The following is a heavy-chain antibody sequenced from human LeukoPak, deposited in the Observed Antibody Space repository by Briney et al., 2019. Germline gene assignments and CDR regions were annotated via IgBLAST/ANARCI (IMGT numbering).Heavy chain of an antibody. J-gene: IGHJ3*02. CDR2: IYYSGST. V-gene: IGHV4-39*07. D-gene: IGHD4-11*01. CDR1: GGSISSSSYC. Sequence: SETLSLTCTVSGGSISSSSYCWGWIRQPPGKGLEWIGSIYYSGSTYYNPSLKSRVTISVDTSKNQFSLKLSSVTAADTAVYYCARDPHSKLQNAFDIWGQGTMVTVSS. CDR3: ARDPHSKLQNAFDI.